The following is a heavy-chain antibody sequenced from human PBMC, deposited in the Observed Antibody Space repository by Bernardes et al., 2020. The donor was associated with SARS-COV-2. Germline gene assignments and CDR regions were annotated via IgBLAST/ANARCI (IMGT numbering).Heavy chain of an antibody. J-gene: IGHJ6*02. CDR2: IKQDGSEK. V-gene: IGHV3-7*04. D-gene: IGHD1-26*01. CDR3: ARECLPVGYYYYGMDV. CDR1: GFTFSSYW. Sequence: GGSLRLSCAASGFTFSSYWMSWVRQAPGKGLEWVANIKQDGSEKYYVDSVKGRFTISRDNAKNSLYLQMNSLRAEDTAVYYCARECLPVGYYYYGMDVWGQGTTVTVSS.